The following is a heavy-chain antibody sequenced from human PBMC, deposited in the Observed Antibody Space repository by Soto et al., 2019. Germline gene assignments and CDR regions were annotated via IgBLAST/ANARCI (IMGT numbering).Heavy chain of an antibody. CDR3: AREDEYGYRYFNYGLDV. CDR2: ISFDGDKK. V-gene: IGHV3-30-3*01. Sequence: HPGGSLRLSCAASGFTFKIYALHWVRQAPGKGLEWVSVISFDGDKKYYADSVKGRFTISRDNFKNTLYLQMNNLKIEDAALYFCAREDEYGYRYFNYGLDVWGQGTTVTVSS. CDR1: GFTFKIYA. D-gene: IGHD3-9*01. J-gene: IGHJ6*02.